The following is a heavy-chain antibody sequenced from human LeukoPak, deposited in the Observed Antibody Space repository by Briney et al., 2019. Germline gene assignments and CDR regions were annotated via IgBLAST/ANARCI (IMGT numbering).Heavy chain of an antibody. V-gene: IGHV3-15*01. CDR3: TSLGYCSSTSCRRGNWFDP. CDR1: GFTFSNAW. Sequence: PGGSLRLSCAASGFTFSNAWMSWVRQAPGKGLEWVGRIKSKTDGGTTDYAAHVKGRFTISRDDSKNTLYLQMNSLKTGDTAVYYCTSLGYCSSTSCRRGNWFDPWGQGTLVTVSS. CDR2: IKSKTDGGTT. D-gene: IGHD2-2*01. J-gene: IGHJ5*02.